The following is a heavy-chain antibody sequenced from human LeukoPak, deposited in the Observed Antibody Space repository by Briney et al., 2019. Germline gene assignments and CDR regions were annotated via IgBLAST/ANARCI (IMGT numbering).Heavy chain of an antibody. CDR1: GGSISSGGYS. CDR3: ARAGGDAFDI. Sequence: SETLSPTCTVSGGSISSGGYSWSWIRQHPGKGLEWIGYIYYSGSTYYNPSLKSRVTISVDTSKNQFSLKLSSVTAADTAVYYCARAGGDAFDIWGQGTMVTVSS. CDR2: IYYSGST. J-gene: IGHJ3*02. V-gene: IGHV4-31*03.